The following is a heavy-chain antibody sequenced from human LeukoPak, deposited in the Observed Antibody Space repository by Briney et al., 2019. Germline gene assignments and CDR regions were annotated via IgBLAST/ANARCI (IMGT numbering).Heavy chain of an antibody. V-gene: IGHV1-2*06. CDR3: ARIGGYDSYYFDY. CDR2: INPNSGDT. J-gene: IGHJ4*02. D-gene: IGHD5-12*01. Sequence: ASVKVSCKASGYTFTGYHMHWVRQAPGQGLEWMGRINPNSGDTNYAQKFQGRVTMTRDTSISTAYMELSRLRSDDTAVYYCARIGGYDSYYFDYWGQGTLVTVSS. CDR1: GYTFTGYH.